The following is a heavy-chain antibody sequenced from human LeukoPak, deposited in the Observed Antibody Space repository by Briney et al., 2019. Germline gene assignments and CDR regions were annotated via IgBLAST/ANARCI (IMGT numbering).Heavy chain of an antibody. J-gene: IGHJ4*02. Sequence: GGSLRLSCAASGFTFSRYWMHWFRQAPGKGLVWVSRVHSDGSSTYYADSVKGRFTISRDNAKDTLYLQMNSLRAEDTAVYYCAREGLGYSYGYWGQGTLVTVSS. CDR3: AREGLGYSYGY. CDR1: GFTFSRYW. V-gene: IGHV3-74*01. CDR2: VHSDGSST. D-gene: IGHD5-18*01.